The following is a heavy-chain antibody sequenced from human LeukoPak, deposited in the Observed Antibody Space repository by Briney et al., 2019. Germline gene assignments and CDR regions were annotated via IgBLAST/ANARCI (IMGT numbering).Heavy chain of an antibody. D-gene: IGHD2-2*01. CDR1: GFTFSSYS. Sequence: GGSLRLSCAASGFTFSSYSMNWVRQAPGKGLEWVSSISSSNSYIYYADSVKGRFTISRDNAKNSLYLQMNSLRAEDTAVYYCAREPVAPAAKLDYWGQGTLVTVSS. V-gene: IGHV3-21*01. J-gene: IGHJ4*02. CDR2: ISSSNSYI. CDR3: AREPVAPAAKLDY.